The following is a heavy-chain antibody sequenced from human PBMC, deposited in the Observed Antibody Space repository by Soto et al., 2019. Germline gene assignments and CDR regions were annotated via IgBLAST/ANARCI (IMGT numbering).Heavy chain of an antibody. Sequence: SETLSLTCTVSGGSISSGDYYWSWIRQPPGRGLEWLGYIYYSGSTYYNPSLKSRVTISVDTSKNQFSLKLSSVTAADTAVYYCARYHWNDVGYWGLGTLVTVSS. CDR1: GGSISSGDYY. D-gene: IGHD1-1*01. CDR3: ARYHWNDVGY. CDR2: IYYSGST. V-gene: IGHV4-30-4*01. J-gene: IGHJ4*02.